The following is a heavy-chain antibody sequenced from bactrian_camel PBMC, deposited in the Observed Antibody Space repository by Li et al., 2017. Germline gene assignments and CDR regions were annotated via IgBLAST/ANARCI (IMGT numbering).Heavy chain of an antibody. J-gene: IGHJ6*01. V-gene: IGHV3S53*01. CDR2: LTSDGRT. D-gene: IGHD7*01. CDR1: GYGSYC. CDR3: AADGGLGLCLFLLTNPYS. Sequence: HVQLVESGGGSVQAGGSLRLSCAASGYGSYCMGWFRQDPGKEREGVAGLTSDGRTTYAASVKDRFTISQDSAKATVYLQMNDLKPEDTAMYYCAADGGLGLCLFLLTNPYSWGQGTQVTVS.